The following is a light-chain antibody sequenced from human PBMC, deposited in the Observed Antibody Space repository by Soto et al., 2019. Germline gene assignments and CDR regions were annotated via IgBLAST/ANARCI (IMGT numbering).Light chain of an antibody. V-gene: IGLV8-61*01. CDR3: VSFAGGTYV. Sequence: QAVVTQEPSFSVSPGGTVTLTCGLSSGSVSTSYYPSWYQQTPGQAPRTLIYSTNTRSSGVPDRFSGSILGNKAALTITGAQADDESDYYCVSFAGGTYVFGTGTKVTVL. CDR2: STN. CDR1: SGSVSTSYY. J-gene: IGLJ1*01.